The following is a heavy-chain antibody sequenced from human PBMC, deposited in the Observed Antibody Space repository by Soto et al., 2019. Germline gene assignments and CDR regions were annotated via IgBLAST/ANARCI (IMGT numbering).Heavy chain of an antibody. CDR3: ARNVRYYIDY. Sequence: QVLLQESGPGLVKPSGTLSLTCAVSGGSISSGNWWGWVRQSPGKELEWIGEIYHSGITNYNPSLKSRVTISVDNSENQLSLSLNSVTAADTAVYYCARNVRYYIDYWGQGTLVTVSS. V-gene: IGHV4-4*02. CDR1: GGSISSGNW. CDR2: IYHSGIT. J-gene: IGHJ4*02.